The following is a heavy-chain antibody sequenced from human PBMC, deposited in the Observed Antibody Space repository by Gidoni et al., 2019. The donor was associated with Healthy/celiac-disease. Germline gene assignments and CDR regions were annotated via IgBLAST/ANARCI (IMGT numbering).Heavy chain of an antibody. V-gene: IGHV3-30*18. J-gene: IGHJ4*02. CDR3: AKGDYYDVNLGAGGY. CDR1: GFTFSSYG. D-gene: IGHD3-22*01. CDR2: ISYDGSNK. Sequence: QVQLVESGGGVVQPGRSLRLSCAASGFTFSSYGMHWVRQAPGKGLEWVAVISYDGSNKYYADSVKGRFTISRDNSKNTLYLQMNSLRAEDTAVYYCAKGDYYDVNLGAGGYWGQGTLVTVSS.